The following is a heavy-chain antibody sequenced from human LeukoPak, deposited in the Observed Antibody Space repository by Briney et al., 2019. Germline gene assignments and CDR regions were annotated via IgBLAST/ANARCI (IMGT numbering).Heavy chain of an antibody. V-gene: IGHV3-9*01. CDR3: AKDPYDFWSGFDY. D-gene: IGHD3-3*01. Sequence: GGSLRLSCAASGFTFDDYAMHWVRQAPGKGLEWVSGISWNSGSIGYADSVKGRFTISRDNAKNSLYLQMSSLRAEDTALYYCAKDPYDFWSGFDYWGQGTLVTVSS. CDR1: GFTFDDYA. J-gene: IGHJ4*02. CDR2: ISWNSGSI.